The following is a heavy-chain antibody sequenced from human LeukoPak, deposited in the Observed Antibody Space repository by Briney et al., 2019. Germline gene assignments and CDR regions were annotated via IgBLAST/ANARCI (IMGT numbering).Heavy chain of an antibody. J-gene: IGHJ6*02. V-gene: IGHV3-11*01. CDR3: ARDIVRGVINYYGMDV. CDR2: ISSSGSTI. D-gene: IGHD3-10*01. Sequence: KAGGSLRLSCAASGFTFSDYYMSWIRQAPGKGLEWVSYISSSGSTIYYADSVKGRFTISRDNAKNSLYLQMNSLRAEDTAVYYCARDIVRGVINYYGMDVWCQGTTVTVSS. CDR1: GFTFSDYY.